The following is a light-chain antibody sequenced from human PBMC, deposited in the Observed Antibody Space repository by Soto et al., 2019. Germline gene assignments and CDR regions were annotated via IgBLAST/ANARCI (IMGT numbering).Light chain of an antibody. Sequence: QSALTQPASVSGSPGQSITISCTGTSSDVGAYNFVSWYQQHPGTAPKLMIYDVSNRPSGVSNRFSGSKSGNTASLTISGLQAEDEADYYCRSYTSSSTPWVFGGGTKVTVL. CDR3: RSYTSSSTPWV. J-gene: IGLJ3*02. CDR2: DVS. CDR1: SSDVGAYNF. V-gene: IGLV2-14*01.